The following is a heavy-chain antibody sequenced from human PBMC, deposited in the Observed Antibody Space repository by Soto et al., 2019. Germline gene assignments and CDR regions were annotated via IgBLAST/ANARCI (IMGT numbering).Heavy chain of an antibody. D-gene: IGHD6-13*01. Sequence: QVQLVESGGGVVQPGRSLRLSCAASGFTFSTYGMHWVRQAPGKGLEWVAFMSYDGGNEYYADSVKGRFTISRDNSKNTLYLQMNGLRGEDTAVYYCANEDGPQQLVLFYHYYGMDVWGQGTTVTVSS. CDR3: ANEDGPQQLVLFYHYYGMDV. V-gene: IGHV3-30*18. J-gene: IGHJ6*02. CDR2: MSYDGGNE. CDR1: GFTFSTYG.